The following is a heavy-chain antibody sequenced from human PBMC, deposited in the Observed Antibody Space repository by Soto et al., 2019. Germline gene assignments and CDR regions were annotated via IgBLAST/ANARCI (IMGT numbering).Heavy chain of an antibody. CDR2: LYYSGST. D-gene: IGHD4-17*01. Sequence: QVQLQESGPGLVKPSQTLSLTCTVSGGSISSGGYYWSWIRQHPGKGLEWIGYLYYSGSTYYNPSLKSRVTISVDTSKNQFSLKLSSVTAADTAVYYCARGVRYGGYYYMDVWGKGTTVTVSS. J-gene: IGHJ6*03. CDR3: ARGVRYGGYYYMDV. V-gene: IGHV4-31*03. CDR1: GGSISSGGYY.